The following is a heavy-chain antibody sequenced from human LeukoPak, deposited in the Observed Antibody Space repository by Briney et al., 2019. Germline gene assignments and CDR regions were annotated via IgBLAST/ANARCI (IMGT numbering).Heavy chain of an antibody. D-gene: IGHD2-2*01. J-gene: IGHJ4*02. CDR3: ARRAVPASPGMYYFDY. V-gene: IGHV4-39*01. Sequence: SETLSLTCTVSGDSISISGYYWGWIRQPPGKGLEWIGSIYFSGITNYNPSLTSRVTVSVDTSKNQFSLRLSSVTATDTAVYYCARRAVPASPGMYYFDYWGQGTLVTVSS. CDR2: IYFSGIT. CDR1: GDSISISGYY.